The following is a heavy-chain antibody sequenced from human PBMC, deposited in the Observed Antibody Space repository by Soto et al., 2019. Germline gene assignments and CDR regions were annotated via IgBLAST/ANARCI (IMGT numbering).Heavy chain of an antibody. Sequence: GGSLRLSCAASGFTFSSYWMSWVRQAPGKGLEWVANIKQDGSEKYYVDSVKGRFTISRDNAKNSLYLQMNSLRAEDTAVYYCARGEITIFGVAYYYYYYMDVWGKGTTVTVSS. J-gene: IGHJ6*03. V-gene: IGHV3-7*01. D-gene: IGHD3-3*01. CDR1: GFTFSSYW. CDR3: ARGEITIFGVAYYYYYYMDV. CDR2: IKQDGSEK.